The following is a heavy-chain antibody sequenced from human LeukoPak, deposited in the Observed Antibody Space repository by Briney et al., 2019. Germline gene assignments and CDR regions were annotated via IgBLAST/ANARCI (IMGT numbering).Heavy chain of an antibody. V-gene: IGHV3-64*02. CDR3: ARDPRPQTTDLWFDQ. D-gene: IGHD1-14*01. CDR2: ITNNGGRA. CDR1: GFTFSSYT. J-gene: IGHJ5*02. Sequence: PVGSLRLSCAASGFTFSSYTMHWVRQAPGKGLEYVSGITNNGGRAYYADSVKGRFTVSRDNSKNTLYLQMGSLRVEDMAVYYCARDPRPQTTDLWFDQWGQGSLVSVSS.